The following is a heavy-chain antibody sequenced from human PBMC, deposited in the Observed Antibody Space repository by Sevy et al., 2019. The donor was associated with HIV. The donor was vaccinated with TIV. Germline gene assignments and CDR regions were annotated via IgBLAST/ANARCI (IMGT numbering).Heavy chain of an antibody. D-gene: IGHD6-6*01. CDR3: ASYPTKIVPDYYYYFGRDV. J-gene: IGHJ6*02. V-gene: IGHV1-18*01. CDR2: ISAYNGNT. CDR1: GYTFTSYG. Sequence: ASVKVSCKASGYTFTSYGISWVRQAPGQGLEWMGWISAYNGNTNYAQKLQGRVTMTTDTSTSTAYMQLRSLRSNDTPVYYFASYPTKIVPDYYYYFGRDVCVQVPTVTVSS.